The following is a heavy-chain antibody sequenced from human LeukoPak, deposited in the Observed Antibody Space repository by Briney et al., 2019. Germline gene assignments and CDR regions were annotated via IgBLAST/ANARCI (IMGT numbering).Heavy chain of an antibody. CDR2: IYYSGST. CDR3: ARTLGDIYEFDY. CDR1: GGSISSYY. Sequence: KPSETLSLTCTVSGGSISSYYWSWIRQPPGKGLEWIGYIYYSGSTNYNPSLKSRVTISVDTSKNQFSLKLSSVTAADTAVYYCARTLGDIYEFDYWGQGTLVTVSS. D-gene: IGHD3-16*01. V-gene: IGHV4-59*01. J-gene: IGHJ4*02.